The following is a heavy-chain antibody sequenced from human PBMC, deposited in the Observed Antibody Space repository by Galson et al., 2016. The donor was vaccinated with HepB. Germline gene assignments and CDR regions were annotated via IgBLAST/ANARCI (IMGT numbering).Heavy chain of an antibody. CDR1: GFAFSAYG. V-gene: IGHV3-23*01. CDR2: ISTSGGST. CDR3: ARLRFSSSWYKDY. J-gene: IGHJ4*02. D-gene: IGHD6-13*01. Sequence: SLRLSCAASGFAFSAYGMTWVRQAPRKGLEWVAAISTSGGSTDYADSVRGRFTISRDNSKNMLYLQMNSLRAEDTAVYYCARLRFSSSWYKDYWGQGTLVTVSS.